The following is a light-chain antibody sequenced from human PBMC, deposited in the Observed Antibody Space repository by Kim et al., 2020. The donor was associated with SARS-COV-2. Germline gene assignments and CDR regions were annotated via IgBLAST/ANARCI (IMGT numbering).Light chain of an antibody. CDR3: QHYNSYPWT. V-gene: IGKV1-5*03. Sequence: DIQMTQSPSTLSVSLGDRVTITCRASESIPRWLAWYQQKPGKAPKLLIYETSNLEGGVPSRFSGSGSETEFTLTISSLQPDDIATYYCQHYNSYPWTFGQGTKVEIK. CDR2: ETS. J-gene: IGKJ1*01. CDR1: ESIPRW.